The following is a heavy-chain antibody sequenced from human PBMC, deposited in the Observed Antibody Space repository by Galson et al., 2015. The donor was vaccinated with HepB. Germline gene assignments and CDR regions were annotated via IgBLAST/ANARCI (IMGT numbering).Heavy chain of an antibody. CDR3: AISSIAARPDDY. V-gene: IGHV1-18*01. CDR2: ISAYNGNT. CDR1: GYTFTSYG. Sequence: SVKVSCKASGYTFTSYGISWVRQAPGQGLEWMGWISAYNGNTNYAQKLQGRVTMTTDTSTSTAYMELRSLRSDDTAVYYCAISSIAARPDDYWGQGTLVTVSS. D-gene: IGHD6-6*01. J-gene: IGHJ4*02.